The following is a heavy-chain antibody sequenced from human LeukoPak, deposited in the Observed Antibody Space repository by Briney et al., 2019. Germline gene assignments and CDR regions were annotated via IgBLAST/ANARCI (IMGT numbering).Heavy chain of an antibody. J-gene: IGHJ4*02. V-gene: IGHV5-10-1*01. CDR3: ARQLSGVTGSGGRYHFDY. Sequence: GESLKISCKGSGYSFTNYWISWVRQMPGKGPEWMGRIDPDDSYTNYSPSFQGHVTISADKSISTAYLQWSSLKASDTAMYYCARQLSGVTGSGGRYHFDYWGQGALVTVSS. CDR1: GYSFTNYW. CDR2: IDPDDSYT. D-gene: IGHD2-15*01.